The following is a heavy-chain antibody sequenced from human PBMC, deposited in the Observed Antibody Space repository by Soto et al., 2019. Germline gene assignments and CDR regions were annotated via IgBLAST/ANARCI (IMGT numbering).Heavy chain of an antibody. D-gene: IGHD3-10*01. CDR3: ARPLKSMVRGSNFDY. Sequence: SETPSLSCAVCGGSVCGYYWSGIRQHPGKGLEWIGEINHSGSTNYNPSLKSRVTISVDTSKNQFSLKLSSVTAADTAVYYCARPLKSMVRGSNFDYWGQGTLVTVSS. CDR1: GGSVCGYY. V-gene: IGHV4-34*01. CDR2: INHSGST. J-gene: IGHJ4*02.